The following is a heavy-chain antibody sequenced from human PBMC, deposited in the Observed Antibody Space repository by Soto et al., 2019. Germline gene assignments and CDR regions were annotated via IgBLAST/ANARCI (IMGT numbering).Heavy chain of an antibody. Sequence: PSDRLSLTSAVYGGSFSGYYGGWIRQPPGKGLEWIGEINHSGSTNYNPSLKSRVTISVDTSKNQFSLKLSSVTAADTPVYYCARGGRSTMVRGVTLDYWGQGTLVTVSS. CDR3: ARGGRSTMVRGVTLDY. D-gene: IGHD3-10*01. CDR1: GGSFSGYY. J-gene: IGHJ4*02. V-gene: IGHV4-34*01. CDR2: INHSGST.